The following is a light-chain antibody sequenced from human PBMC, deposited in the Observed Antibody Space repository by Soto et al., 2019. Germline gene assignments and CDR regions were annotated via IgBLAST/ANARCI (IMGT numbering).Light chain of an antibody. V-gene: IGLV1-40*01. CDR3: SSYAGSSNV. Sequence: QSVLTQPPSVSGAPGQRVTISCTGSNSNIGAGYDVHWYQQLPGTAPKLPIYGNSNRPSGVPDRFSGSKSGNTASLTVSGLQAEDEADYYCSSYAGSSNVFGTGTKVTVL. J-gene: IGLJ1*01. CDR1: NSNIGAGYD. CDR2: GNS.